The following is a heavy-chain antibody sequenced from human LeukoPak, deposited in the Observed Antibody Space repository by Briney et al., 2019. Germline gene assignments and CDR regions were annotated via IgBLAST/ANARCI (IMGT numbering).Heavy chain of an antibody. CDR3: ARAGRWEGRPHAFDI. Sequence: SETLSLTCSVSGGSISSFYWSWIRQPAGKGLEWIGRVYTSGSTNYNPSLKSRVTMSIGTSKNQFSLKLSFVTAADTAVYYCARAGRWEGRPHAFDIWGQGTMVTVSS. D-gene: IGHD1-26*01. J-gene: IGHJ3*02. V-gene: IGHV4-4*07. CDR1: GGSISSFY. CDR2: VYTSGST.